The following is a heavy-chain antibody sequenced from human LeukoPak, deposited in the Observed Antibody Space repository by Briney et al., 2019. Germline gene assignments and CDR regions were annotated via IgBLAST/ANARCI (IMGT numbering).Heavy chain of an antibody. Sequence: SETLSLTCAVYGGSFSGYYWSWIRQPPGKGLEWIGEINHSGSTNYNPSLKSRVTISVDTSKNQFSLNLSSVTAADTAVYYCARLLVGATSRGFDSWGQGTLVTVSS. D-gene: IGHD1-26*01. CDR2: INHSGST. V-gene: IGHV4-34*01. CDR3: ARLLVGATSRGFDS. CDR1: GGSFSGYY. J-gene: IGHJ4*02.